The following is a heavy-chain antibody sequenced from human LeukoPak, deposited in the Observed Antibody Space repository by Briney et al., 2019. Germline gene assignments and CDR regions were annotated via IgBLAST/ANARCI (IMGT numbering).Heavy chain of an antibody. D-gene: IGHD3-22*01. CDR2: IRGNNDNT. CDR3: AKYYYASGGYLYYFEY. V-gene: IGHV3-23*01. J-gene: IGHJ4*02. CDR1: GFTFSSHG. Sequence: PGGSLRLSCAASGFTFSSHGMSWVRQAPGKGLEWVSAIRGNNDNTYYANSVKGRFTISRDNSKNTLYLQINRLRAEDTAIYYCAKYYYASGGYLYYFEYWGQGTVVSVSS.